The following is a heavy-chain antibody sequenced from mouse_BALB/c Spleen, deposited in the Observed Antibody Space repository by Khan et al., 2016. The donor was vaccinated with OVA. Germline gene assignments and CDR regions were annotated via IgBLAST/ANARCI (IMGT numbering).Heavy chain of an antibody. CDR3: ARPPITTVVATAYWFFDV. J-gene: IGHJ1*01. Sequence: VQLKESGGGLVKSGGSLKLSCAASGFTFSTYAMSWVRQTPEKRLEWVATISTGDTYTYYPDSVKGRFTISRDTAKNTLFLQMSSLRSENTAMYYCARPPITTVVATAYWFFDVWGAGTTVTVST. CDR2: ISTGDTYT. D-gene: IGHD1-1*01. CDR1: GFTFSTYA. V-gene: IGHV5-9-3*01.